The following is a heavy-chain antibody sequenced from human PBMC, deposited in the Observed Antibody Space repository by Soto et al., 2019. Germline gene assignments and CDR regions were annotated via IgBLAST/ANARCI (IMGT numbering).Heavy chain of an antibody. CDR3: AKGGAGPYWYFDL. CDR2: ISYDGSNK. Sequence: QVQLVESVGCVVQPGRSLSVACAASGFTLSSYGMHWVRQAPGKGLEWVAVISYDGSNKNYADSVKGRFTISRDNSKNTLYLQMDSLRAEDTAVYYCAKGGAGPYWYFDLWGRGTLVTVSS. V-gene: IGHV3-30*18. J-gene: IGHJ2*01. CDR1: GFTLSSYG. D-gene: IGHD6-19*01.